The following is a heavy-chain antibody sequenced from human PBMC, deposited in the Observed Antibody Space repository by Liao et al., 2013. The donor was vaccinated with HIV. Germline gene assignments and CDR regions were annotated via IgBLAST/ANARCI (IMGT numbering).Heavy chain of an antibody. J-gene: IGHJ4*02. V-gene: IGHV4-61*02. CDR1: GGSISSGSYY. CDR3: ARILRPEVAVALDY. Sequence: QVQLQESGPGLVKPSQTLSLNCTVSGGSISSGSYYWNWFRQPAGKGLEWIGRADTSGRTNYNSSFKSRVTISVDTSKNQFSLKLTSLTAADTAVYYCARILRPEVAVALDYWGQGSLVTVSS. CDR2: ADTSGRT. D-gene: IGHD1-14*01.